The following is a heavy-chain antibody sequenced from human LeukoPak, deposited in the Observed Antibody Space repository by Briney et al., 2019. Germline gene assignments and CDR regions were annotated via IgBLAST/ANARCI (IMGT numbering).Heavy chain of an antibody. CDR1: GFTFSSYW. V-gene: IGHV3-7*02. J-gene: IGHJ4*02. D-gene: IGHD3-9*01. Sequence: GGSLRLSCAASGFTFSSYWMSWVRQAPGKGLEWVASIKQDGSEIYYVDSVKGRFTISRDNAKNSLYLQMNSLRDEDTAVYYCALGLVTDYWGQGTLVTVSS. CDR3: ALGLVTDY. CDR2: IKQDGSEI.